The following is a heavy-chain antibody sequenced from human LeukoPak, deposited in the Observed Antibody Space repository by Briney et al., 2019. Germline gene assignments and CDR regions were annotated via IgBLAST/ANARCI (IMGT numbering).Heavy chain of an antibody. J-gene: IGHJ4*02. CDR2: IRYDGSNK. V-gene: IGHV3-30*02. CDR3: AKDGWNLIPPYYDFWGPPGY. Sequence: GGSLRLSCAASGFTFSSYGMHWVRQAPGKGLEWVAFIRYDGSNKYYADSVKGRFTISRDNSKNTLYLQMNSLRAEDTAVYYCAKDGWNLIPPYYDFWGPPGYWGQGTLVTVSS. D-gene: IGHD3-3*01. CDR1: GFTFSSYG.